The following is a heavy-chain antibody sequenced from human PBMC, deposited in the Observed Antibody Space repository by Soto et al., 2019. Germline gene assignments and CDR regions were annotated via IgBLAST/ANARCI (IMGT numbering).Heavy chain of an antibody. CDR3: ARDQLSSGLYVWFDP. J-gene: IGHJ5*02. CDR2: IYYDGST. CDR1: GGSISTYY. Sequence: HVQLQESGPGLVKPSETLSLTCTVSGGSISTYYWSWIRQPPGKGLVWIGYIYYDGSTSYNPSLRSRVTISVDTSKNQFSLILSSVTSADTAVYYCARDQLSSGLYVWFDPWGQGTLVTVSS. D-gene: IGHD6-25*01. V-gene: IGHV4-59*01.